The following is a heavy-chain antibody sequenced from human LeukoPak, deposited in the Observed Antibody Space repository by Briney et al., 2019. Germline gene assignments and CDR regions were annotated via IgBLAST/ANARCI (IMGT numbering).Heavy chain of an antibody. V-gene: IGHV3-23*01. CDR3: AKDLGEGYCSGGSCYGDFDY. CDR2: ISGSGGST. J-gene: IGHJ4*02. CDR1: GFTFSSYA. D-gene: IGHD2-15*01. Sequence: GGSLRLSCAASGFTFSSYAMSWVRQAPGKGLEWVSAISGSGGSTYYADSVKGRFTISRDNSKNTLYLQMDSLRAEDTAVYYCAKDLGEGYCSGGSCYGDFDYWGQGTLVTVSS.